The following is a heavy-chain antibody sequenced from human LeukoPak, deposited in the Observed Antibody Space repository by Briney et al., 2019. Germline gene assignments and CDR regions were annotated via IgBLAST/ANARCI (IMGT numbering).Heavy chain of an antibody. Sequence: PSETLSLTCAVYGGSFSGYYWSWIRQPPGKGLEWSGEINHSGSTNYNPSLKSRVTISVDTSKNQFSLKLSSVTAADTAVYYCATGDGDAYYYMDVWGKGTTVTVSS. CDR3: ATGDGDAYYYMDV. V-gene: IGHV4-34*01. CDR1: GGSFSGYY. D-gene: IGHD5-24*01. J-gene: IGHJ6*03. CDR2: INHSGST.